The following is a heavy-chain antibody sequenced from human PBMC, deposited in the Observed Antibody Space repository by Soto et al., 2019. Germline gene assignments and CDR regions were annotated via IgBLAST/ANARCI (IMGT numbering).Heavy chain of an antibody. CDR2: FSLSGTT. Sequence: QVQLQESGPGLMKPSETLSLTCTVSGASITGSSYWGWIRQPAGKGLEWIGRFSLSGTTNYNPSLRSRVTMSRDVSKTQFSLRLTSVTAADTAFYYCARGMTPPGARAWYCFASWGQGSLVTVS. CDR3: ARGMTPPGARAWYCFAS. D-gene: IGHD2-8*02. CDR1: GASITGSSY. V-gene: IGHV4-4*07. J-gene: IGHJ4*02.